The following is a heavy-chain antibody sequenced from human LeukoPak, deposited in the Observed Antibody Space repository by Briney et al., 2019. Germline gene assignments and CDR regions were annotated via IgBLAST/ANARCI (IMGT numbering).Heavy chain of an antibody. CDR3: VRHPLGSCCYTLN. V-gene: IGHV4-39*01. Sequence: SSETLSLTCTVSGGSIRSSTYNWGWIRQPPGKGLEWIGTIYDSGKTLYNPSLKSRVTISADTSKNQFSLNLTSVTAADTAVYYCVRHPLGSCCYTLNWGQGTLVTVSS. D-gene: IGHD2-2*02. J-gene: IGHJ4*02. CDR2: IYDSGKT. CDR1: GGSIRSSTYN.